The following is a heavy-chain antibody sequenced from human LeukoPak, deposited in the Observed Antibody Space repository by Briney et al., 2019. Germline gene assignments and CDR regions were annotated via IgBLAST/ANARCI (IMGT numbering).Heavy chain of an antibody. CDR2: TYYRSKWYN. D-gene: IGHD3-22*01. CDR1: GGSVSSNSAA. Sequence: SQTLSLTCAISGGSVSSNSAAWNWIRQSPSRGLEWLGRTYYRSKWYNDYAVSVKSRITINPDTSKNQFSLQLNSVTPEDTAVYYCARDPGRLGYDSSGYPFDAFDIWGQGTMVTVSS. J-gene: IGHJ3*02. CDR3: ARDPGRLGYDSSGYPFDAFDI. V-gene: IGHV6-1*01.